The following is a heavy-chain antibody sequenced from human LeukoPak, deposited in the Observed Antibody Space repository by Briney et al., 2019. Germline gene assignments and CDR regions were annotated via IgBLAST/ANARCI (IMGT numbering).Heavy chain of an antibody. CDR2: IYYSGSP. CDR3: ARGYSYGDNWFDP. J-gene: IGHJ5*02. D-gene: IGHD5-18*01. CDR1: GGSISSYY. V-gene: IGHV4-59*01. Sequence: SETLSLTCTVSGGSISSYYGSWIRQPPGKGLEWIGYIYYSGSPNYNPSLKSRVTISLDTSKNQFSLKLSSVTAADKAVYYCARGYSYGDNWFDPWGQGTLVTVSS.